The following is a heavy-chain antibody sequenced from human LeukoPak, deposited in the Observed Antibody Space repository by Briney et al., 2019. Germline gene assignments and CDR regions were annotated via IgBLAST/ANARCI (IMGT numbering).Heavy chain of an antibody. D-gene: IGHD3-9*01. Sequence: ASVKVSCKASGYTFTCYYMHWVRQAPGQGLEWMGWINPNSGGTNYAQKFQGRVTMTRDTSISTAYMELSRLRSDDTAVYYCARDQAVLRYFDWLLESGPDYWGQGTLVTVSS. CDR3: ARDQAVLRYFDWLLESGPDY. V-gene: IGHV1-2*02. CDR2: INPNSGGT. CDR1: GYTFTCYY. J-gene: IGHJ4*02.